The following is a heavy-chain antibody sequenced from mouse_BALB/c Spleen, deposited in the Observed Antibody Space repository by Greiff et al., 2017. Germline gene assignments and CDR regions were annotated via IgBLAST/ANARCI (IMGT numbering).Heavy chain of an antibody. Sequence: EVQLKESGAELVRPGALVKLSCKASGFNIKDYYMHWVKQRPEQGLEWIGWIDPENGNTIYDPKFQGKASITADTSSNTAYLQLSSLTSEDTAVYYCAYYGNFPFDYWGQGTTLTVSS. CDR1: GFNIKDYY. CDR2: IDPENGNT. D-gene: IGHD2-1*01. J-gene: IGHJ2*01. CDR3: AYYGNFPFDY. V-gene: IGHV14-1*02.